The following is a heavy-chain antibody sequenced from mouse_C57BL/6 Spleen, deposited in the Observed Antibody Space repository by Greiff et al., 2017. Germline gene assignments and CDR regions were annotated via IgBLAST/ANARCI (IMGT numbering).Heavy chain of an antibody. Sequence: QVQLQQSGAELVKPGASVKISCKASGYAFSSYWMNWVKQRPGKGLEWIGQFYPGDGDTNYNGKFKGKATLTADKSSSTAYMQLSSLTSEDSAVYFCAREEGNPYAMDYWGQGTSVTVSS. CDR2: FYPGDGDT. CDR1: GYAFSSYW. J-gene: IGHJ4*01. V-gene: IGHV1-80*01. CDR3: AREEGNPYAMDY. D-gene: IGHD2-1*01.